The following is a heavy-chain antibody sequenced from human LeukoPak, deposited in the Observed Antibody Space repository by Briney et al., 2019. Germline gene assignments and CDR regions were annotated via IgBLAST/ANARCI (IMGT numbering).Heavy chain of an antibody. CDR3: ARRDISGWYGNWFDP. CDR1: GFTFRKAW. V-gene: IGHV3-48*03. CDR2: ISSSGSTI. J-gene: IGHJ5*02. D-gene: IGHD6-19*01. Sequence: PGGSLRLACAASGFTFRKAWMNWVRQAPGKGLEWVSYISSSGSTIYYADSVKGRFTISRDNAKNSLYLQMNSLRGEDTAIYYCARRDISGWYGNWFDPWGHGTLVTVSS.